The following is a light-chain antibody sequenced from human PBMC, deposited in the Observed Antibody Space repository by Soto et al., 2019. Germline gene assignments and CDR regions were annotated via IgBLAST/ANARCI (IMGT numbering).Light chain of an antibody. V-gene: IGKV2D-29*01. CDR3: IRTITLPWT. CDR1: QSLLHSDGKTY. Sequence: EIVMTQTPLSLSVTPGQPASISCKSSQSLLHSDGKTYFYWYLQKPCKPPQLLIYQVSNRLSGMPDRFSGTRSGTDFTLKISRVVAEEAGIYYCIRTITLPWTSGQGTKVDIK. J-gene: IGKJ1*01. CDR2: QVS.